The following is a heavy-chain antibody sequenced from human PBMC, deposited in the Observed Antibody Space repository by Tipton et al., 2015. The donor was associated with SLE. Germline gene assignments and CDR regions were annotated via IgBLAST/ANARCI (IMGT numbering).Heavy chain of an antibody. J-gene: IGHJ3*02. CDR1: GGSISSHY. CDR2: IYYSGST. Sequence: TLSLTCAVYGGSISSHYWSWIRQPPGKGLEWIGYIYYSGSTNYNPSLKSRVTISVDTSKNQFSLKLSSVTAADTAVYYCAREGGGTYAFDIWGQGTMVTVSS. D-gene: IGHD2-15*01. V-gene: IGHV4-59*11. CDR3: AREGGGTYAFDI.